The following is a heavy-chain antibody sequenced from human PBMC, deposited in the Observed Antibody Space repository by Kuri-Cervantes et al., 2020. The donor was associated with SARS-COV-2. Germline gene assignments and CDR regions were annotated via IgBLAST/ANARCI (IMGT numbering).Heavy chain of an antibody. D-gene: IGHD6-6*01. J-gene: IGHJ4*02. CDR2: IYHSGST. Sequence: LRLSCTVSDDSMSNGDYHWSWIRQPPGKGLEWIGYIYHSGSTHYNPSLKSRVTMSLDRSKNQFSLKLSSVTAADTAVYYCARDSPEYSSSSSVPFDYWGQGTLVTVSS. V-gene: IGHV4-30-2*01. CDR1: DDSMSNGDYH. CDR3: ARDSPEYSSSSSVPFDY.